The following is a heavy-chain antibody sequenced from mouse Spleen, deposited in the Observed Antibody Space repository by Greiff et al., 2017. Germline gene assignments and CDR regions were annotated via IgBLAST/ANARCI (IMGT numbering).Heavy chain of an antibody. CDR1: GFNIQADY. J-gene: IGHJ3*01. Sequence: VQLQQSGAELVRPGASVKLSCTASGFNIQADYMPWVTQRPERGLEGMGGIAPESGYIEYASKCQGKATITADTSSNTAYLQLSSLTSEDTAVYYCTTGDYDRAWFAYWGQGTLVTVSA. CDR2: IAPESGYI. D-gene: IGHD2-4*01. CDR3: TTGDYDRAWFAY. V-gene: IGHV14-4*01.